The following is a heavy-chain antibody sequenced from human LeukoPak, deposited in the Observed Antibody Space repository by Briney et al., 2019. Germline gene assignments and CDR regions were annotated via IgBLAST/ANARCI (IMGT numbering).Heavy chain of an antibody. Sequence: SQTLSLTCIVSGDSISRGNYFWSWIRQPAGKGLDWIGRIYTSGSTNYNPSLKSRVTISIDTSKNQFYLKLSSLTAADTAVYSCARRDDSSGYHKIFDYWGPGTLVTVSS. V-gene: IGHV4-61*02. CDR3: ARRDDSSGYHKIFDY. CDR2: IYTSGST. D-gene: IGHD3-22*01. CDR1: GDSISRGNYF. J-gene: IGHJ4*02.